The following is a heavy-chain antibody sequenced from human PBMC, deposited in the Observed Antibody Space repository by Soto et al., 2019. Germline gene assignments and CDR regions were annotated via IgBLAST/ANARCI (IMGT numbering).Heavy chain of an antibody. Sequence: PGWSLRLSCAASGFTFSSYAMSWVRQAPGKGLEWVSAISGSGSSKYYGDSVRGRFTISRDSSKKAVLLEMNSLRSEDTAVYYCAKDRVLAESGKWSQYNYGIAVWGQGATVTVSS. CDR1: GFTFSSYA. V-gene: IGHV3-23*01. D-gene: IGHD1-26*01. J-gene: IGHJ6*02. CDR2: ISGSGSSK. CDR3: AKDRVLAESGKWSQYNYGIAV.